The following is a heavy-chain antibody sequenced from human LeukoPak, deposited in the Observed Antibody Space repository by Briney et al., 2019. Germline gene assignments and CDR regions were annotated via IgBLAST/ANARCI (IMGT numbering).Heavy chain of an antibody. CDR1: GGSFSGYY. Sequence: PSETLSLTCAVYGGSFSGYYWSWIRQPPGKGLEWIGEINHSGSTNYNPSLKSRVTISVDTSKNQFSLKLSSVTAADTAVYYCARDHYSDSSRADYYYGMDVWGQGTTVTVSS. J-gene: IGHJ6*02. D-gene: IGHD6-13*01. V-gene: IGHV4-34*01. CDR3: ARDHYSDSSRADYYYGMDV. CDR2: INHSGST.